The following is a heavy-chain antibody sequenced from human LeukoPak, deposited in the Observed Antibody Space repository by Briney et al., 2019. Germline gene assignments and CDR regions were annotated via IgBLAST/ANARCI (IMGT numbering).Heavy chain of an antibody. D-gene: IGHD4-17*01. CDR1: GGSISSYY. CDR3: ARHFYGDYPYYFDY. J-gene: IGHJ4*02. V-gene: IGHV4-59*05. CDR2: IYYSGST. Sequence: SETLSLTCTVSGGSISSYYWSWIRQPPGKGLEWIGSIYYSGSTYYNPSLKSRVTISVDTSKNQFSLKLSSVTAADTAVYYCARHFYGDYPYYFDYWGQGTLVTVSS.